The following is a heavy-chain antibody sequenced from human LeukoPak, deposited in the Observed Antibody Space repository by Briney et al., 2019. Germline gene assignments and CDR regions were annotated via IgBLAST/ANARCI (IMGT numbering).Heavy chain of an antibody. Sequence: SETLSLTCTVSGASVTSNNHYWGWIRQSPGKGLQWIGSVYYNGDTYCNSSLKSRVTLSADTPKNQFSLRVDSVTAADTATYYCARRGIAIFGAPFDSWGQGILVTVSS. V-gene: IGHV4-39*01. CDR3: ARRGIAIFGAPFDS. CDR2: VYYNGDT. J-gene: IGHJ4*02. D-gene: IGHD3-3*01. CDR1: GASVTSNNHY.